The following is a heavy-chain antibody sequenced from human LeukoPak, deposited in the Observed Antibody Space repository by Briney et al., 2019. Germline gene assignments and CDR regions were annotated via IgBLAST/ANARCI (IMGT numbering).Heavy chain of an antibody. CDR1: GGSISSYY. J-gene: IGHJ4*02. Sequence: SETLSLTCTVSGGSISSYYWSWIRQPPGKGLEWIGYIYYSGSTNYNPSLKSRVTISVDTSKNQFSLKLSSVTAADTAVYYCARGGGYADPFDYLGQGTLVTVSS. CDR3: ARGGGYADPFDY. CDR2: IYYSGST. D-gene: IGHD3-16*01. V-gene: IGHV4-59*01.